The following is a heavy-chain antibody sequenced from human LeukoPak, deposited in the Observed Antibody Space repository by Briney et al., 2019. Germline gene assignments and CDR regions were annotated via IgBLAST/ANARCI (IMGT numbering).Heavy chain of an antibody. CDR2: ISGSGGST. CDR3: AKDRSRGVVAATGPFDY. CDR1: GFTFSSYG. Sequence: GGSLRLSCAASGFTFSSYGMHWVRQAPGKGLEWVSAISGSGGSTYYADSVKGRFTISRDNSKNTLYLQMNSLRAEDTAVYYCAKDRSRGVVAATGPFDYWGQGTLVTVSS. J-gene: IGHJ4*02. V-gene: IGHV3-23*01. D-gene: IGHD2-15*01.